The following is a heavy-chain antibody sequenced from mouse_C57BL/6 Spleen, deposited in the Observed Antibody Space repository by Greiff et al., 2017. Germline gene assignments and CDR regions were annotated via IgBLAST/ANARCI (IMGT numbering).Heavy chain of an antibody. CDR1: GYTFTSYW. CDR3: ARENYSNSYFDY. V-gene: IGHV1-55*01. Sequence: QVQLQQPGAELVKPGASVKMSCKASGYTFTSYWITWVKQRPGQGLEWIGDIYPGSGSTNYNEKFKSKATLTVDTSSSTAYMQLSSLTSEDSAVYYWARENYSNSYFDYWGQGTTLTVSS. J-gene: IGHJ2*01. CDR2: IYPGSGST. D-gene: IGHD2-5*01.